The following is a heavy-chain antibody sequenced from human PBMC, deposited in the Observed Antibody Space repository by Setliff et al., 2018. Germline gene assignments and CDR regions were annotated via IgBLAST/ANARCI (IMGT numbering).Heavy chain of an antibody. CDR3: ATRTPVTFSGVVTTV. D-gene: IGHD3-3*01. V-gene: IGHV1-18*01. J-gene: IGHJ4*02. Sequence: ASVKVSCKASGLTFTTFSISWVRQAPGQGLEWMGWITNYNGKTDYAQKFQDRVILTTDTSTNTAYMELRSLRPDDKAIYYCATRTPVTFSGVVTTVWGQGSLVTVSS. CDR1: GLTFTTFS. CDR2: ITNYNGKT.